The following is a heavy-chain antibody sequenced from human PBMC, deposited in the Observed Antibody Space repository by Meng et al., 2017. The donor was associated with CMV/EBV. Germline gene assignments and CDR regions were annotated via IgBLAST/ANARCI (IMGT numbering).Heavy chain of an antibody. CDR1: GGSVSSGSYY. D-gene: IGHD6-13*01. Sequence: SETLSLTCTVSGGSVSSGSYYWSWIRQPPGKGLEWIGEINHSGSTNYNPSLKSRATISVDTSKNQFSLKLSSVTAADTAVYYCALIKRGIGYWGQGTLVTVSS. CDR3: ALIKRGIGY. V-gene: IGHV4-39*07. J-gene: IGHJ4*02. CDR2: INHSGST.